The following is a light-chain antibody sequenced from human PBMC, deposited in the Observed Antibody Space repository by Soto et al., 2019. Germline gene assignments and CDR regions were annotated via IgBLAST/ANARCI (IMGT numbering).Light chain of an antibody. CDR2: GAS. Sequence: EIVMTQSPATLSVSPGERATLSCRASQTVSSSLAWFQQKPGQAPRLLIYGASSRATGIPDRFSGSGSGTDFTLTISRLEPEDFAVYYCQQYGSSLGWTFGQGTKVDI. J-gene: IGKJ1*01. CDR1: QTVSSS. V-gene: IGKV3-20*01. CDR3: QQYGSSLGWT.